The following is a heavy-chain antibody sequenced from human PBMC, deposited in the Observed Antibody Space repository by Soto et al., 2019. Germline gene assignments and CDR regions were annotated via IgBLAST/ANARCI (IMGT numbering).Heavy chain of an antibody. CDR2: INHSGST. D-gene: IGHD1-1*01. CDR3: ARGTGTDEGIDY. J-gene: IGHJ4*02. CDR1: GGSFSGYY. Sequence: PSETLSLTCAVYGGSFSGYYWSWIRQPPGKGLEWIGEINHSGSTNYNPSLKSRVTISVDTSKNQFSLKLSSVTAADTAVYYCARGTGTDEGIDYWGQGTLVTVSS. V-gene: IGHV4-34*01.